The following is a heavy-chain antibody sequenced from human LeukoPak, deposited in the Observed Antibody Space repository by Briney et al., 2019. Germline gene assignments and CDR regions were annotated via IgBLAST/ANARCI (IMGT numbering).Heavy chain of an antibody. CDR3: ARDFRVCSSGSCYSGPFDY. V-gene: IGHV4-38-2*02. CDR2: IYNSGGT. D-gene: IGHD2-15*01. J-gene: IGHJ4*02. CDR1: GYSISSGFY. Sequence: SETLSLTCNVSGYSISSGFYWGWIRQPPGKGLEWIGSIYNSGGTYYNPSLKSRVTISVDTSKNQFSLKLSSVTAADTAVYYCARDFRVCSSGSCYSGPFDYWGQGTLVTVSS.